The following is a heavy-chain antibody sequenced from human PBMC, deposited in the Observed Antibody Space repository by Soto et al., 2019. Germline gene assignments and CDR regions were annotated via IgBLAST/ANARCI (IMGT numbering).Heavy chain of an antibody. CDR3: ARGRYDILTAGWFDP. V-gene: IGHV4-31*03. Sequence: SETLSLTCTVSGGSISSGVYYWSWIRQHPGKGLEWIGYIYYSGSTYYNPSLKSRVTISVDTSKNQFSLKLSSVTAADTAVYYCARGRYDILTAGWFDPWGQGTLVTVSS. CDR2: IYYSGST. CDR1: GGSISSGVYY. J-gene: IGHJ5*02. D-gene: IGHD3-9*01.